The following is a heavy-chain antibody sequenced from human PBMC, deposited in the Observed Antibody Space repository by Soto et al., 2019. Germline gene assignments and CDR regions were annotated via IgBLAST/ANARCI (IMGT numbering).Heavy chain of an antibody. V-gene: IGHV1-69*13. D-gene: IGHD3-22*01. CDR3: ARAYYYDSSGYFPDAFDI. CDR1: GGTFSSYA. CDR2: IIPIFGTA. Sequence: GASVKVSCKASGGTFSSYAISWVRQAPGQGLEWMGGIIPIFGTANYAQKFQGRVTITADESTSTAYMELSSLRSEDTAVYYCARAYYYDSSGYFPDAFDIWGQGTMVTV. J-gene: IGHJ3*02.